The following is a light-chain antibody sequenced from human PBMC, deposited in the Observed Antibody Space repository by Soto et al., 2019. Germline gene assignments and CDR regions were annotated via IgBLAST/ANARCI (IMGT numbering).Light chain of an antibody. CDR1: SSDVGGYNF. J-gene: IGLJ1*01. CDR3: FSYTSSTTYV. V-gene: IGLV2-14*03. Sequence: QSVLTQPASVSDSPGQSITISCTGTSSDVGGYNFVSWYQQHPGKPPKLIIYDVANRPSGVSNRFSGSKSGSTASLIISRLQTEDEADYYCFSYTSSTTYVFGTGTKLTVL. CDR2: DVA.